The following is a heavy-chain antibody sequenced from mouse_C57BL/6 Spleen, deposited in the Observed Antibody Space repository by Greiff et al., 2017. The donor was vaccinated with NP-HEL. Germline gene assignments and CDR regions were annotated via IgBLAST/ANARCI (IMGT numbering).Heavy chain of an antibody. J-gene: IGHJ4*01. Sequence: VQLQESGPELVKPGASVKISCKASGYAFSSSWMNWVKQRPGKGLEWIGRIYPGDGDTNYNGKFKGKATLTADKSSSTAYMQLSSLTSEDSAVYFCAREGLRRVNYYAMDYWGQGTSVTVSS. CDR2: IYPGDGDT. V-gene: IGHV1-82*01. CDR1: GYAFSSSW. D-gene: IGHD2-2*01. CDR3: AREGLRRVNYYAMDY.